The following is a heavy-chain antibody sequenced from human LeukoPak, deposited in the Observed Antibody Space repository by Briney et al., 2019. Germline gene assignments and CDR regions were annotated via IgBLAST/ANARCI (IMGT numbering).Heavy chain of an antibody. CDR3: AKVGGGYYFDY. V-gene: IGHV3-30*18. CDR1: GFTFSSYG. D-gene: IGHD3-10*01. Sequence: GGSLRLSCAACGFTFSSYGMHWVRQAPGKGLEGVAVISYDGSNKYYADSVKGRFTISRDNSKNTLYLQMNSLRAEDTAVYYCAKVGGGYYFDYWGQGTLVTVSS. CDR2: ISYDGSNK. J-gene: IGHJ4*02.